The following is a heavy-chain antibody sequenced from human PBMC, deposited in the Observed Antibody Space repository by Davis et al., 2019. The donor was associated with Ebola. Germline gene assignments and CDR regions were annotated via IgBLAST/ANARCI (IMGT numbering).Heavy chain of an antibody. CDR1: GFTFDDYA. Sequence: GESLKISCAASGFTFDDYAMHWVRQAPGKGLEWASLISGDGGSTYYADSVKGRFTISRDNSKNSLYLQMNSLRTEDTALYYCAKSSSGWYWSWFDPWGQGTLVTVSS. CDR2: ISGDGGST. CDR3: AKSSSGWYWSWFDP. J-gene: IGHJ5*02. V-gene: IGHV3-43*02. D-gene: IGHD6-19*01.